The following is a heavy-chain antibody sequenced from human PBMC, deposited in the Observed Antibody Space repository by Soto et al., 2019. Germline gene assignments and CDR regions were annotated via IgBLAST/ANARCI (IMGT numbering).Heavy chain of an antibody. V-gene: IGHV4-31*03. CDR1: GGSISSGGYY. J-gene: IGHJ4*02. CDR3: ASSRYGDYNTFDY. CDR2: IYYSGRT. D-gene: IGHD4-17*01. Sequence: PSETLSLTCTVSGGSISSGGYYWSWIRQHPGKGLEWIGYIYYSGRTYYNPSLKSRVTISVDTSKNQFSLKLSSVTAADTAVYYCASSRYGDYNTFDYWGQGTLVTVSS.